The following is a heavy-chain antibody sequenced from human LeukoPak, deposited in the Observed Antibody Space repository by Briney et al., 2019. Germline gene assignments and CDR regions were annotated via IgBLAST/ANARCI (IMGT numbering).Heavy chain of an antibody. CDR2: ISGSGGST. V-gene: IGHV3-23*01. D-gene: IGHD5-18*01. CDR3: AKDLGGPMVIEAFDY. J-gene: IGHJ4*02. Sequence: QSGGSLRLSCAASGFTFSSYAMSWVRQAPGKGLEWVSAISGSGGSTYYADSVKGRFTISRDNSKNTLYLQMNSLRAEDTAVYYCAKDLGGPMVIEAFDYWGQGTLVTVSS. CDR1: GFTFSSYA.